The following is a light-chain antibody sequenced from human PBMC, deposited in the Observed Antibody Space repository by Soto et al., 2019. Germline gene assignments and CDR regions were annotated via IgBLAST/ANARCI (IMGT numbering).Light chain of an antibody. Sequence: EIVLTQSPDTLSLSPGERATLSCRASQSVGRFLAWYQQKPGQSPRLLIYDASNRATGIPARFSGSRSGTDFTLTISSPEPEDISDYYRQQRSDLPPITIGGGTKVKIK. V-gene: IGKV3-11*01. CDR1: QSVGRF. J-gene: IGKJ4*01. CDR3: QQRSDLPPIT. CDR2: DAS.